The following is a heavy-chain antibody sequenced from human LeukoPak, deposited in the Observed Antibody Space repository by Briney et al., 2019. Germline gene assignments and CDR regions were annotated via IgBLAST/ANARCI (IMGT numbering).Heavy chain of an antibody. J-gene: IGHJ4*02. CDR2: ISYDGSNK. CDR3: ARDLYRVGTVVTAFDY. V-gene: IGHV3-30-3*01. D-gene: IGHD4-23*01. CDR1: GFTFSSYA. Sequence: GGSLRLSCAASGFTFSSYAMHWVRQAPGKGLEWVAVISYDGSNKYYADSVKGRFTISRDNSKNTLYLQMNSLRAEDTAVYYCARDLYRVGTVVTAFDYWGQGTLVTVSS.